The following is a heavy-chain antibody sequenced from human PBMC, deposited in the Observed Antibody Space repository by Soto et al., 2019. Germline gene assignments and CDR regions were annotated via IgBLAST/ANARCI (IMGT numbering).Heavy chain of an antibody. V-gene: IGHV3-33*01. CDR3: ARDIVVGDTAIWGVDY. Sequence: GGSLRLSCAASGFTFSNYGMHWVRQAPGKGLEWVAVTWYDGSNEYYADSVKGRFTISRDNSKNTLYLQMNCLRAEDTAVYFCARDIVVGDTAIWGVDYWGQGTPVTVSS. J-gene: IGHJ4*02. D-gene: IGHD2-2*01. CDR2: TWYDGSNE. CDR1: GFTFSNYG.